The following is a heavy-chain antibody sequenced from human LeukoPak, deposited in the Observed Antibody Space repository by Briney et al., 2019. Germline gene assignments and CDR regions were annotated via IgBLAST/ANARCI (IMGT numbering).Heavy chain of an antibody. CDR2: IHHSGSA. J-gene: IGHJ4*02. D-gene: IGHD3-22*01. Sequence: SETLSLTCTVSGASISGYYWSWIRQPPGKGLEWIGYIHHSGSANYNPSLKSRVTISIDTSRNQFSLKLSSVTAADTAMYYCARRRKRDYYDSSGYYSDWGQGTLVTVSS. CDR3: ARRRKRDYYDSSGYYSD. V-gene: IGHV4-59*01. CDR1: GASISGYY.